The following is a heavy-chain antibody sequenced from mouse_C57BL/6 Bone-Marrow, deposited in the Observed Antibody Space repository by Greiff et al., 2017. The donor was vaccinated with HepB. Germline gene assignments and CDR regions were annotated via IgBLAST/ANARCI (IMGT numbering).Heavy chain of an antibody. J-gene: IGHJ4*01. V-gene: IGHV7-3*01. CDR1: GFTFTDYY. D-gene: IGHD1-1*01. Sequence: EVKLVESGGGLVQPGGSLSLSCAASGFTFTDYYMSWVRQPPGKALEWLGFIRNKANGYTTEYSASVKGRFTISRDNSQSILYLQMNALRAEDSATYYCARSTTVVAMDYWGQGTSVTVSS. CDR2: IRNKANGYTT. CDR3: ARSTTVVAMDY.